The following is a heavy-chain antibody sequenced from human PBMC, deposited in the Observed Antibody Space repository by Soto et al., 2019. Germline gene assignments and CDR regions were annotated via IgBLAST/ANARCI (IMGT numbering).Heavy chain of an antibody. CDR2: IYYSGST. Sequence: SETLSLTCTVSGGSISSGDYYWSWIRQRPGKGLEWIGYIYYSGSTYYNPSLKSRVTISVDTSKNQFSLKLSSVTAADTAVYYCARVASFSVVSCLGTWLDPWGPGTLVTVS. V-gene: IGHV4-30-4*01. CDR3: ARVASFSVVSCLGTWLDP. D-gene: IGHD2-15*01. CDR1: GGSISSGDYY. J-gene: IGHJ5*02.